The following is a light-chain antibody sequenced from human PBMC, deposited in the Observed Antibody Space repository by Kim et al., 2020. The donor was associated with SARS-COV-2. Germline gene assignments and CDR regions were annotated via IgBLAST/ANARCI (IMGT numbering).Light chain of an antibody. CDR2: DNN. CDR1: SSNIGTGYD. CDR3: QSYDSSLSGFVV. Sequence: VTISCTGSSSNIGTGYDVHWYQQLPGTAPKLLIYDNNNRPSGVPDRFSGSKSGTSASLAITGLQAEDEADYYCQSYDSSLSGFVVFGGGTQLTVL. J-gene: IGLJ2*01. V-gene: IGLV1-40*01.